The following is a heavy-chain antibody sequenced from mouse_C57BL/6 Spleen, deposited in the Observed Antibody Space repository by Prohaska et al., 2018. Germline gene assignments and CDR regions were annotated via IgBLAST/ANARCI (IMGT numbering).Heavy chain of an antibody. J-gene: IGHJ2*01. CDR1: TFTSYW. V-gene: IGHV1-55*01. Sequence: TFTSYWITGVKQRPGQGLEWIGDIYPGSGSTNYNEKFKSKATLTVDTSSSTAYMQLSSLTSEDSAVYYCASPHYYGSSYDYWGQGTTLTVSS. D-gene: IGHD1-1*01. CDR2: IYPGSGST. CDR3: ASPHYYGSSYDY.